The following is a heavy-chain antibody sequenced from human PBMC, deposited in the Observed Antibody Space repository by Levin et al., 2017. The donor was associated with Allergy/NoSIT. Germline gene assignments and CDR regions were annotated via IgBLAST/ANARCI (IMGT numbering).Heavy chain of an antibody. J-gene: IGHJ3*01. CDR2: LSDSGTT. D-gene: IGHD6-13*01. CDR3: ARDRAGSSSSGVEFDG. V-gene: IGHV3-66*01. Sequence: GESLKISCAASGFTVKTHYMNWVRQAPGKGLEWVSLLSDSGTTYYADSVKGRFTISSDSSKNTLYLQMDSLRTDDTAVYYCARDRAGSSSSGVEFDGWGQGTMVTVSS. CDR1: GFTVKTHY.